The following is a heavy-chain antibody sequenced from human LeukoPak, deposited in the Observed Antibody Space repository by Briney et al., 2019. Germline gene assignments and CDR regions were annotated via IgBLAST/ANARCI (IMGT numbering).Heavy chain of an antibody. D-gene: IGHD2-21*02. Sequence: SQSLSLTCALSGDSVSSDCAAWNWSRQSPSRGLQWLGWTFYKSSLYNDYALSVKGRVSVNPDPYKNQFSLHLSSVTPEDTAVYCCGSDRRSVAYCGGDCYYLLYWGEGTRVTV. CDR2: TFYKSSLYN. V-gene: IGHV6-1*01. CDR3: GSDRRSVAYCGGDCYYLLY. CDR1: GDSVSSDCAA. J-gene: IGHJ4*02.